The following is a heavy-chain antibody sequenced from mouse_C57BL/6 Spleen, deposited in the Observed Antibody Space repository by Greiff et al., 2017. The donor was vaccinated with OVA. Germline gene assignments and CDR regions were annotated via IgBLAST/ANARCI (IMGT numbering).Heavy chain of an antibody. J-gene: IGHJ4*01. CDR3: ARGRLRGYAMDY. Sequence: VQLQQSGPGLVKPSQSLSLTCSVTGYSITSGYYWNWIRQFPGNKLEWMGYISYDGSNNYNPSLKNRISITRDTSKNQFFLKLNSVTTEDTATYYCARGRLRGYAMDYWGQGTSVTVSS. CDR2: ISYDGSN. V-gene: IGHV3-6*01. CDR1: GYSITSGYY. D-gene: IGHD3-2*02.